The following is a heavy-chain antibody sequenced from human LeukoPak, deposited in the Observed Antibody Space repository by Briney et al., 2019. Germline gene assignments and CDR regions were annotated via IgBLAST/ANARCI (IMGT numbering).Heavy chain of an antibody. CDR1: GGSISPYY. Sequence: PSETLSLTCTVSGGSISPYYWSWIRQPPGKELEWIGYIYYSGITNYNPSLKSRLTISVDTSKNQFSLKLNSVTAADTALYYCARAQRGYSFVFNVWGQGTLATVSS. CDR3: ARAQRGYSFVFNV. CDR2: IYYSGIT. J-gene: IGHJ4*02. D-gene: IGHD5-18*01. V-gene: IGHV4-59*01.